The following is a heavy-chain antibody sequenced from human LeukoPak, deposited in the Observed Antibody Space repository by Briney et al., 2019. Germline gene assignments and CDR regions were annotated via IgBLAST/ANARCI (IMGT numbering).Heavy chain of an antibody. Sequence: GASVKVSCKASGYTFTGYYMHWVRQAPGQGLEWMGWINPNSGGTNYAQKFQGRVTMTRDTSISTAYMELSRLRSDDTAVYYCARDSGYCRGGSCYSFIDYWGQGTLVTVSS. CDR1: GYTFTGYY. CDR3: ARDSGYCRGGSCYSFIDY. J-gene: IGHJ4*02. D-gene: IGHD2-15*01. CDR2: INPNSGGT. V-gene: IGHV1-2*02.